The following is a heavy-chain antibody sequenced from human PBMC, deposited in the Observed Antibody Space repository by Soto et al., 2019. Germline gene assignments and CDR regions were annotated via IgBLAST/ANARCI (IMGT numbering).Heavy chain of an antibody. J-gene: IGHJ4*02. D-gene: IGHD3-10*01. Sequence: QVQLVQSGAEVKKPGSSVKVSCTASGGTFSSYTISWVRQAPGQGLEWMGRIIPILGIANYAQKFQGRVTITADKSTSTAYMELSSLRSEDTAVYYCARGEGFGTSVGGDYWGQGTLVTVSS. CDR1: GGTFSSYT. V-gene: IGHV1-69*02. CDR2: IIPILGIA. CDR3: ARGEGFGTSVGGDY.